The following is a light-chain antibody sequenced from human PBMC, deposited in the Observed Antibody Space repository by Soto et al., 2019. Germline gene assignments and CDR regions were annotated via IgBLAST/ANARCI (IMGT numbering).Light chain of an antibody. CDR3: SSYTSSRTVL. J-gene: IGLJ2*01. CDR2: DVS. V-gene: IGLV2-14*01. CDR1: SSDVGGYNY. Sequence: QSALTQPASVSGSPGQSITISCTGTSSDVGGYNYVSWYQQHPGKAPKLMINDVSNRPSGVSNRFSGSKSGNTASLTISGLQAEDEADYHCSSYTSSRTVLFGGGTKLTVL.